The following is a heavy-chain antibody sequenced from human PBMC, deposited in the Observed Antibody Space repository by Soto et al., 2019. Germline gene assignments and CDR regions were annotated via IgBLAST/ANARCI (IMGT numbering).Heavy chain of an antibody. CDR1: GFTFSNYA. CDR3: ARPLWRDDYNWGYFDL. CDR2: ISYDGSNK. V-gene: IGHV3-30-3*01. Sequence: PGGSLRLSCAASGFTFSNYAMHWVRQAPGKGLEWVAVISYDGSNKYYADSVKGRFTISRDNSKNTLYLQMNSLRAEDTAVYYCARPLWRDDYNWGYFDLWGRGTLVTV. J-gene: IGHJ2*01. D-gene: IGHD4-4*01.